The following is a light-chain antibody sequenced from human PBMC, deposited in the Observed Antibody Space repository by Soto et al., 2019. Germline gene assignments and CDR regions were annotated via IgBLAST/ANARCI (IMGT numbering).Light chain of an antibody. Sequence: EIVLTQSPATLSVSPWERATLSCRASQSVSSNLAWYQQKPGQAPRLLIYGASTRATGIPARFSGSGSGTEFTLTISSLQSEDYAVYYCQQYNNLPRTFGGGTKWIS. CDR1: QSVSSN. J-gene: IGKJ4*01. CDR3: QQYNNLPRT. V-gene: IGKV3-15*01. CDR2: GAS.